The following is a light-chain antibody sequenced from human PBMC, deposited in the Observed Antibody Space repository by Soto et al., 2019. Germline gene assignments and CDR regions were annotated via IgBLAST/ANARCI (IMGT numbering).Light chain of an antibody. V-gene: IGKV3-15*01. CDR3: QQYNNWPPSWT. CDR1: QSVSSN. Sequence: EIVMTQSPATLSVSPGERATLSCRASQSVSSNLAWYQQKPGQAPRLLIYDTSTRATGISARFSGSGSGTDFTLTISGLQSEDFAVDYCQQYNNWPPSWTFGQGTKVDIK. J-gene: IGKJ1*01. CDR2: DTS.